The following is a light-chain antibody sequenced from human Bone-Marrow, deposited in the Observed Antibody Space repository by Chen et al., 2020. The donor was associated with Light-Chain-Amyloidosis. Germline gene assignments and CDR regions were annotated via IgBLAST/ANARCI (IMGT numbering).Light chain of an antibody. Sequence: HSALTQPASVSGSPGQSIPISCPGTSRDIGTFNYVSWYQQHPGKAPQLIIFEVSNRPSGVSDRFSGSKSGNTASLTISGLQPGDEADFYCSSYTSTTTDVIFGGGTKLTVL. CDR1: SRDIGTFNY. V-gene: IGLV2-14*01. J-gene: IGLJ2*01. CDR3: SSYTSTTTDVI. CDR2: EVS.